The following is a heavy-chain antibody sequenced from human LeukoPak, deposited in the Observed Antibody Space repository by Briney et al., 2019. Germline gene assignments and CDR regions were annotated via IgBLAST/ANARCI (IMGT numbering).Heavy chain of an antibody. CDR1: GDSISSSSYY. CDR3: ARKYSSNWYFFDY. CDR2: IYYSGST. J-gene: IGHJ4*02. Sequence: SETLSLTCTVSGDSISSSSYYWGWIRQPPGKGLEWIGSIYYSGSTYYNPCLKSRVTISVDTSKNQFSLKLRSVTAADTAVYYCARKYSSNWYFFDYWGQGTLVTVSS. D-gene: IGHD6-13*01. V-gene: IGHV4-39*01.